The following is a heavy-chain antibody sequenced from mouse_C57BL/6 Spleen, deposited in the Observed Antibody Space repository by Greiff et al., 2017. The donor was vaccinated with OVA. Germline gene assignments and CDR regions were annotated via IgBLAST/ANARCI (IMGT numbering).Heavy chain of an antibody. D-gene: IGHD1-1*01. V-gene: IGHV14-1*01. CDR2: IDPEDGDT. CDR3: TTDYYGSSLDY. Sequence: EVQLQQSGAELVRPGASVKLSCTASGFNIKDYYMHWVKQRPEQGLEWIGRIDPEDGDTEYAPKFQGKATMTADTSSNTAYLQLSSLTSEDTAVDYCTTDYYGSSLDYWGQGTTLTVSS. CDR1: GFNIKDYY. J-gene: IGHJ2*01.